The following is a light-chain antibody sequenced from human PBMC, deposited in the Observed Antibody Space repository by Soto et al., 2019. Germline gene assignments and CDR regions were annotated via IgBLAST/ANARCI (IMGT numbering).Light chain of an antibody. CDR1: QSVSSSY. V-gene: IGKV3-20*01. CDR2: GAS. CDR3: QQYGSPRT. Sequence: EIVLTQSPGTLSLSPGERATLSCRASQSVSSSYLAWYQQKPGKAPRLLIYGASSRATGIPDRFSGSGSGTDFTLTISRLEPEDFAVYYCQQYGSPRTFGQGTKV. J-gene: IGKJ1*01.